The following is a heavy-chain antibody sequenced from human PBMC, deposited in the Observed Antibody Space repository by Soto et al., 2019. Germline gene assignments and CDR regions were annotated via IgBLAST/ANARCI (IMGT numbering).Heavy chain of an antibody. CDR2: IYYSGTT. V-gene: IGHV4-39*01. CDR3: ARPSHVDGNNRFFDY. D-gene: IGHD1-20*01. J-gene: IGHJ4*02. Sequence: QVQLQESGPGLVKPSETLSLTCTVSGGSIYSSSYSWGWIRQPPGKGLEWIESIYYSGTTYYNPSPKSQVPVSVDTSMSQFQLKLNSVTAAYTAVYYCARPSHVDGNNRFFDYWGQGTLVTVSS. CDR1: GGSIYSSSYS.